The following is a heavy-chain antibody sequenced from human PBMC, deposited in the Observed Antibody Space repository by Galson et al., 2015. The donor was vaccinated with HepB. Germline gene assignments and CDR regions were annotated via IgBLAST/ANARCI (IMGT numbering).Heavy chain of an antibody. CDR1: GSTFTGYY. D-gene: IGHD5-12*01. CDR3: ARAGYDWVGSADY. Sequence: SVTVSCKASGSTFTGYYMHWVRQAPGQGLEWMGRINPNSGGTNYAQKFQGRVTMTRDTSISTAYMELSRLRSDDTAVYYCARAGYDWVGSADYWGQGTLVTVSS. CDR2: INPNSGGT. J-gene: IGHJ4*02. V-gene: IGHV1-2*06.